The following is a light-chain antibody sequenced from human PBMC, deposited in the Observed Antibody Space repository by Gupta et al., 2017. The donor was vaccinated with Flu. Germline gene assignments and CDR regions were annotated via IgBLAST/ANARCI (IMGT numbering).Light chain of an antibody. J-gene: IGKJ4*01. CDR2: WAS. Sequence: NCKSSQSVLYSSNNKNYLAWYQQKPGQPPKLLIYWASTRESGVPDRFSGSGSGTDFTLTISSLQAEDVAVYYCQQYSGPPLTFGRGTKVEIK. CDR1: QSVLYSSNNKNY. CDR3: QQYSGPPLT. V-gene: IGKV4-1*01.